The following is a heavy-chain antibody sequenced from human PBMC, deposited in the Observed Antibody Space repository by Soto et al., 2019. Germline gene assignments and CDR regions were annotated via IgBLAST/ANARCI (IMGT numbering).Heavy chain of an antibody. Sequence: QVQLVESGGGVVQPGRSLRLSCAASGFTFRSYGMHWVRQAPGKGLEWVAVISYDGSNKYYADSVKGRFTISRDNSKNTLYLQMNSLRAEDTAVYYCAKVWHSSSWYYFDYWGQGTLVTVSS. CDR3: AKVWHSSSWYYFDY. D-gene: IGHD6-13*01. V-gene: IGHV3-30*18. J-gene: IGHJ4*02. CDR2: ISYDGSNK. CDR1: GFTFRSYG.